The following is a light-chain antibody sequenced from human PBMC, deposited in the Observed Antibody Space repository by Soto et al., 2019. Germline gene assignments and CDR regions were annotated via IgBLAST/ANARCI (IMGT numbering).Light chain of an antibody. Sequence: VLTVYPATLSLSPGERSTLSCMARQSIGSHLAWYQQQPGQAPRLLIHDASSRATGIPARFSGSGSGADFTLSISRLEPEDFAIYYCQQYGSVPPSTFGQGTKVDI. CDR3: QQYGSVPPST. CDR1: QSIGSH. V-gene: IGKV3-20*01. J-gene: IGKJ1*01. CDR2: DAS.